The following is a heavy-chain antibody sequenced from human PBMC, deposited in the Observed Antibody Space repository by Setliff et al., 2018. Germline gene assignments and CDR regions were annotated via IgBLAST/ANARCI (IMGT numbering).Heavy chain of an antibody. D-gene: IGHD6-6*01. V-gene: IGHV3-7*03. CDR1: GFTFTNYW. J-gene: IGHJ4*02. CDR3: ARWTARAVDY. Sequence: GSLRLSCAASGFTFTNYWINWVRQAPGKGLEWVANMKQDGSDKYYVGSVKGRFTISRDNAKNSLYLQMSSLRAEDTAVYYCARWTARAVDYWGQGTLVTVSS. CDR2: MKQDGSDK.